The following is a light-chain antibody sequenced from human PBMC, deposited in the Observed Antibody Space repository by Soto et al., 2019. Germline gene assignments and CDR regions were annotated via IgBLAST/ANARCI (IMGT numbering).Light chain of an antibody. CDR2: STN. V-gene: IGLV8-61*01. Sequence: QTVVTQEPSFSVSPGGTVTLTCGLSSGSVSTSYYPSWYQQTPGQAPRTLIYSTNIRSSGVPDRFSGSILVNKAALTITGAQADDESDYYCVVYMGGGIYVFGTGTKVTVL. CDR3: VVYMGGGIYV. J-gene: IGLJ1*01. CDR1: SGSVSTSYY.